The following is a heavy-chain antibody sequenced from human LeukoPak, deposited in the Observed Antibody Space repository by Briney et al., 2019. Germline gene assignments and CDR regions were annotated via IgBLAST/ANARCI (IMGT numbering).Heavy chain of an antibody. Sequence: GGSLRLSCTASGFTFGDYAMSWVRQAPGKGLEWVGFIRSKAYGGTTEYAASVKGRFTISRDDSKSIAYLQMNSLKTEDTAVYYCTRSAAGEAWLLQRDYWGQGTLVTVSS. D-gene: IGHD3-22*01. V-gene: IGHV3-49*04. CDR3: TRSAAGEAWLLQRDY. CDR2: IRSKAYGGTT. J-gene: IGHJ4*02. CDR1: GFTFGDYA.